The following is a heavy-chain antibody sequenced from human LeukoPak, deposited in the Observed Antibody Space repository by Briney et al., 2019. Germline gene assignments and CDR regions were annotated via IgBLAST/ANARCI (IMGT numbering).Heavy chain of an antibody. D-gene: IGHD5-12*01. CDR3: ARLGGYSGYV. CDR1: GYSFTIYW. Sequence: ESLKISGKGSGYSFTIYWIGWVRQMPGKCLDWMGCIYPDASDTRYSTSFQGQVTISADKSISTAYLKWSSLKASDTAMYYCARLGGYSGYVWGQGTLVTVSS. CDR2: IYPDASDT. J-gene: IGHJ4*02. V-gene: IGHV5-51*01.